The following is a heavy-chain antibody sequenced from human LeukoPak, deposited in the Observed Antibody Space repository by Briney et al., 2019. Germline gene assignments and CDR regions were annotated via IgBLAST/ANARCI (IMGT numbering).Heavy chain of an antibody. D-gene: IGHD3-16*01. J-gene: IGHJ4*02. CDR3: ARLVLSYAKYFDQ. Sequence: SETLSLTCSVSGESVSGKNDYWLWVRQSPGKGLEWIGSINYSGNTYYDSSLWGRVTISIDTSENQFSLRLTSVTAADTAIYFCARLVLSYAKYFDQWGQGTLVTVSS. V-gene: IGHV4-39*01. CDR2: INYSGNT. CDR1: GESVSGKNDY.